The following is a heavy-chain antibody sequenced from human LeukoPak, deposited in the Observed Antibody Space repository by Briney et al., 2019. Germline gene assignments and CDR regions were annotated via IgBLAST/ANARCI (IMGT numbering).Heavy chain of an antibody. CDR2: INSDGSST. CDR3: ARASTVTYYFDY. CDR1: GFTFSSYW. D-gene: IGHD4-11*01. J-gene: IGHJ4*02. Sequence: GGSLRLSCAASGFTFSSYWMHWVRQAPGRGLVWVSRINSDGSSTSYADSVKGRFTISRDNAKNTLYLQMNSLRAEDTAVYYCARASTVTYYFDYWGQGTLVTVSS. V-gene: IGHV3-74*01.